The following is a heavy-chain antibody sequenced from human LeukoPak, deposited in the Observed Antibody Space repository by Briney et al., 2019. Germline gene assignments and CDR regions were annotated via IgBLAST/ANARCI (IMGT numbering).Heavy chain of an antibody. CDR2: IYYSGST. CDR3: ARAGGVYERSSWYLDWFDP. CDR1: GGSISSYY. V-gene: IGHV4-59*01. D-gene: IGHD6-13*01. J-gene: IGHJ5*02. Sequence: SETLSLTCTVSGGSISSYYWSWIRQPPGKGLEWIGYIYYSGSTNYNPSLKSRVTISVDTSKNQFSLELSSVTAADTAVYYCARAGGVYERSSWYLDWFDPWGQGTLVTVSS.